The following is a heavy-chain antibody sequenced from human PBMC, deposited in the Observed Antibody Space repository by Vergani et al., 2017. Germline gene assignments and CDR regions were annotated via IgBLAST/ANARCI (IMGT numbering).Heavy chain of an antibody. CDR3: AKANPRNSRYDYLYYSHAMDV. Sequence: EVQLLESGGDLVQPGGSLRLSCAASGFTFNHYAMNGVRLAPGKGLEWVSGISGRGGSTYYAGSVKGRFTISRDSSKNKLYLQMNSLSAGDTAVYYCAKANPRNSRYDYLYYSHAMDVWGQGTTVTVSS. CDR2: ISGRGGST. D-gene: IGHD5-12*01. CDR1: GFTFNHYA. J-gene: IGHJ6*02. V-gene: IGHV3-23*01.